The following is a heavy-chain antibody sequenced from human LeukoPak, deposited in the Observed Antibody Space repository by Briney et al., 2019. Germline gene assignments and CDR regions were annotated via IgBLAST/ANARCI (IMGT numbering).Heavy chain of an antibody. Sequence: PGGSLRLSCAASGFTFSSYGMHWVRQAPGKGLEWVSYISSSGSTIYYADSVKGRFTISRDNAKNSLYLQMNSLRAEDTAVYYCARDAGALNPDSSEFDYWGQGTLVTVSS. J-gene: IGHJ4*02. CDR2: ISSSGSTI. CDR1: GFTFSSYG. CDR3: ARDAGALNPDSSEFDY. V-gene: IGHV3-48*04. D-gene: IGHD3-22*01.